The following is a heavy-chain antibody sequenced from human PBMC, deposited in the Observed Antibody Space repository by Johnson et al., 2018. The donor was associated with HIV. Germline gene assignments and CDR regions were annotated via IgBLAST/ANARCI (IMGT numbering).Heavy chain of an antibody. CDR1: GFTFSNAW. CDR3: STGFSSWAFDI. V-gene: IGHV3-15*05. Sequence: VQLVESGGGVVQPGKSLRLFCAASGFTFSNAWMSWVRQAPGKGLEWVGRIKSKTDGGTTDYAAPVKGRFTISRDDSKNTLYLQMNSLKTEDTAVYYCSTGFSSWAFDIWGQGTMVTVSS. CDR2: IKSKTDGGTT. D-gene: IGHD6-13*01. J-gene: IGHJ3*02.